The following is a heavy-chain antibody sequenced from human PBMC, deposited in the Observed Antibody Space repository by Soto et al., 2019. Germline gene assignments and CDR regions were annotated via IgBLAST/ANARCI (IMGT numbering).Heavy chain of an antibody. CDR1: GYTFTSYG. D-gene: IGHD3-22*01. Sequence: ASVKVSCKASGYTFTSYGISWVRQAPGQGLEWMGWISAYNGNTNYAQKLQGRVTMTTDTSTSTAYMELRSLRSDDTAVYYCARGGPYYYDSSGYYSFDLWGRGTLVTVS. CDR2: ISAYNGNT. J-gene: IGHJ2*01. V-gene: IGHV1-18*01. CDR3: ARGGPYYYDSSGYYSFDL.